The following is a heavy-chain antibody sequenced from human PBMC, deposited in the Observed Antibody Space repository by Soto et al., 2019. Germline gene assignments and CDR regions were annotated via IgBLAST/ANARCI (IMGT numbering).Heavy chain of an antibody. CDR1: GFTFDDYA. CDR3: AKSIFGVVISPGAFAI. CDR2: ISWNSGSI. J-gene: IGHJ3*02. V-gene: IGHV3-9*01. D-gene: IGHD3-3*01. Sequence: GGSLRLACAASGFTFDDYAMHWVRQAPGKGLEWVSGISWNSGSIGYADSVKGRFTISRDNAKNSLYLQMNSLRAEDTALYYCAKSIFGVVISPGAFAIWGQGTMVTVSS.